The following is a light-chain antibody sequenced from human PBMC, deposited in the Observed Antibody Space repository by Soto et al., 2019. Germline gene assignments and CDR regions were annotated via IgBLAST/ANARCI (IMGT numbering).Light chain of an antibody. CDR2: ENN. J-gene: IGLJ1*01. V-gene: IGLV1-51*02. Sequence: QSVLTQPPSASAAPGQKVTISCSGSSSNIGNNYVSWYQQLPGTAPKLLIYENNKRPPGIPDRFSGSKSGTSATLGITGLQTGDEADYYCATWDSGHNYVFGTGTKVTVL. CDR1: SSNIGNNY. CDR3: ATWDSGHNYV.